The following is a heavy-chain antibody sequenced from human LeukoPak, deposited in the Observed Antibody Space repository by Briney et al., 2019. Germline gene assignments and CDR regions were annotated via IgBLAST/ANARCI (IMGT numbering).Heavy chain of an antibody. CDR2: INPNSGGT. CDR3: ARDGGVDSSGNFDY. D-gene: IGHD6-19*01. CDR1: GYTFTGYY. V-gene: IGHV1-2*04. Sequence: ASVKVSCKASGYTFTGYYMHWVRQAPGQGLEWVGWINPNSGGTNYAQKFQGWVTMTRGTSISTAYMELSRLRSDDTAVYYCARDGGVDSSGNFDYWGQGTLVTVSS. J-gene: IGHJ4*02.